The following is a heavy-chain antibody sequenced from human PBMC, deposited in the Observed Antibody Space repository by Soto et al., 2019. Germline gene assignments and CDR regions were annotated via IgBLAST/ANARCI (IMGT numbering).Heavy chain of an antibody. CDR1: GFSFSSYW. J-gene: IGHJ4*02. V-gene: IGHV3-7*01. CDR3: ASGRRYRIGHFDY. CDR2: ILLDGSEK. Sequence: EVQLVESGGGLVQPGGSLRLSCAASGFSFSSYWMSWVRQAPGKGLEWVANILLDGSEKNYVGFVKGRFTISRDNAINSLYLQFNDLAAEDTAVYYSASGRRYRIGHFDYWGQGTLVTVSS. D-gene: IGHD6-19*01.